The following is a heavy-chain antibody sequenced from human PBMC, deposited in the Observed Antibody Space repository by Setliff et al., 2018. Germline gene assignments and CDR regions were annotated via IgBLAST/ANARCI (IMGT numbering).Heavy chain of an antibody. CDR1: GGSISSGGYY. Sequence: SETLSLTCTVSGGSISSGGYYWSWIRQHPGKGLEWIGYIYYSGSTYYNPSLKSRVTISVDTSKNQFSLKLSSVPAADTAVYYCARDPLTTNRRRAFDIWGQGTMVTVSS. CDR2: IYYSGST. CDR3: ARDPLTTNRRRAFDI. V-gene: IGHV4-31*03. D-gene: IGHD4-17*01. J-gene: IGHJ3*02.